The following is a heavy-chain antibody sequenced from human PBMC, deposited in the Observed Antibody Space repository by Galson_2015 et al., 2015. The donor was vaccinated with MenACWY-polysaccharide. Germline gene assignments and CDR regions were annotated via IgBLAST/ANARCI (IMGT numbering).Heavy chain of an antibody. V-gene: IGHV3-33*01. CDR3: ARVRYSTGKYQFDY. CDR2: IWSGGNNK. CDR1: GFTFRSHA. Sequence: SLRLSCAASGFTFRSHAMHWVRQAPGKGLEWVTQIWSGGNNKYYADSVKGRFTVSRDDSENTVYLRMNSLRAEDTAVYYCARVRYSTGKYQFDYWGQGTLVAVSS. J-gene: IGHJ4*02. D-gene: IGHD2-2*01.